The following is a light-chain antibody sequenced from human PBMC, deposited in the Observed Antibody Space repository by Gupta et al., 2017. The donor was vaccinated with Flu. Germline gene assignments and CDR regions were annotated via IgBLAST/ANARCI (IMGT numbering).Light chain of an antibody. CDR1: SSDVGGYNY. V-gene: IGLV2-14*03. J-gene: IGLJ2*01. Sequence: QSALTQPASVSGSPGQSITISCTGTSSDVGGYNYVSWYQQHPGKAPKLMIYEVNSRPSGVSSRFSGSTSGNTASLTISGLQTEDEADYYCSSYTSSNTQVLFGGGTKLTVL. CDR3: SSYTSSNTQVL. CDR2: EVN.